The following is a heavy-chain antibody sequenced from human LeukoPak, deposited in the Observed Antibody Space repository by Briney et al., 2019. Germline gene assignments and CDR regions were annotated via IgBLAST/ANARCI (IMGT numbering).Heavy chain of an antibody. V-gene: IGHV1-46*01. Sequence: ASVKVSCKASGYTHYMHWVRQAPGQGLEWMGIISPSGGSTDYAQKFKGRATMTRDTSTTTVYMDLSSLTSEDTAVYYCATLGDGSSDIDYWGQGTLVTVSS. CDR3: ATLGDGSSDIDY. CDR1: GYTHY. CDR2: ISPSGGST. D-gene: IGHD6-13*01. J-gene: IGHJ4*02.